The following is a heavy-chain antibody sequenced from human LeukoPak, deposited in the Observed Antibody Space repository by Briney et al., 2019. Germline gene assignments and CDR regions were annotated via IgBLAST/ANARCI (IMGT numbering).Heavy chain of an antibody. CDR3: AKGRGSSNSASNY. J-gene: IGHJ4*02. Sequence: AGGSLRLSCTASGFIFSNYAMTWVRQAPGKGLEWVSGISSSGDTTYYADSVKGRFTISRDNSKNTLHLQMNGLRAEDTAVYYCAKGRGSSNSASNYWGQGTPVTVSS. CDR2: ISSSGDTT. D-gene: IGHD1-26*01. V-gene: IGHV3-23*01. CDR1: GFIFSNYA.